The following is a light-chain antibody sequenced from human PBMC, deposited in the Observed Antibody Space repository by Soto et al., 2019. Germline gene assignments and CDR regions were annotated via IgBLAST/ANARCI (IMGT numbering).Light chain of an antibody. V-gene: IGLV2-14*01. CDR3: SSYTSMSTYV. J-gene: IGLJ1*01. CDR1: SSDVGDYNY. CDR2: EVS. Sequence: QSALTQPASVSGSPGQSITISCSGTSSDVGDYNYVSWYQHHPGKATKLMIYEVSNRPSGISDRFSGSKSGNTASLTISGLQAEDEADYYCSSYTSMSTYVFGTGTKLTVL.